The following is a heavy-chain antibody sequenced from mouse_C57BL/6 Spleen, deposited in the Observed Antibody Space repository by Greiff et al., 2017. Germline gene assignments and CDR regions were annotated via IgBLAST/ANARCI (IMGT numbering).Heavy chain of an antibody. CDR3: ARGTAQARWFAY. D-gene: IGHD3-2*02. Sequence: EVKLEESGGDLVKPGGSLKLSCAASGFTFSSYGMSWVRQTPDKRLEWVATISSGGSYTYYPDSVKGRFTISRDNAKNTLYLQMSSLKSEDTAMYYCARGTAQARWFAYWGQGTLVTVSA. J-gene: IGHJ3*01. V-gene: IGHV5-6*02. CDR2: ISSGGSYT. CDR1: GFTFSSYG.